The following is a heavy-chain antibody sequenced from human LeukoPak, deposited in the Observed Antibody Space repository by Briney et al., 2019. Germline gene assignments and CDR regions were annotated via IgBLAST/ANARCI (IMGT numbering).Heavy chain of an antibody. V-gene: IGHV3-21*01. CDR3: AREDPYDSSGSDSDAFDI. CDR1: GFNFRSYS. D-gene: IGHD3-22*01. J-gene: IGHJ3*02. Sequence: GGSLRLSCAASGFNFRSYSMHWVRQAPGKGLEWVSSVSSGSSYKYYADSVKGRFTISRDNAKNSLNLQMNSLRVEDTAVYYCAREDPYDSSGSDSDAFDIWGQGTTVTVSS. CDR2: VSSGSSYK.